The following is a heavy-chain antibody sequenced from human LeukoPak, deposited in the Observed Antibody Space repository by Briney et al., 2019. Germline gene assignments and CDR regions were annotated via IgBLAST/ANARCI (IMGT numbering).Heavy chain of an antibody. Sequence: SVKVSCKASGGTFSSYAISWVRQAPGQGLEWMGGIIPIFGTANYAQKFQGRVTITADESTSTAYMELSSLRSEGTAVYYCARDRGRNYYDSSGYYGWFDPWGQGTLVTVSS. V-gene: IGHV1-69*13. CDR3: ARDRGRNYYDSSGYYGWFDP. D-gene: IGHD3-22*01. CDR2: IIPIFGTA. CDR1: GGTFSSYA. J-gene: IGHJ5*02.